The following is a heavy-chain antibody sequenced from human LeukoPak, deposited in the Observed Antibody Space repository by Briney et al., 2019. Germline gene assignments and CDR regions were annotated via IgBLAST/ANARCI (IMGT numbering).Heavy chain of an antibody. V-gene: IGHV3-11*01. CDR1: GFTFSDYY. D-gene: IGHD4-17*01. Sequence: GGSLRLSCAVSGFTFSDYYMSWIRQAPGKGLEWVSYVSSGGSGDNTYYADSVDGRFVVSRDNIKNTLYLQMNSLRAEDTALYYCARGRGGDYVPSRFDYWGQGTLVTVSS. CDR3: ARGRGGDYVPSRFDY. CDR2: VSSGGSGDNT. J-gene: IGHJ4*02.